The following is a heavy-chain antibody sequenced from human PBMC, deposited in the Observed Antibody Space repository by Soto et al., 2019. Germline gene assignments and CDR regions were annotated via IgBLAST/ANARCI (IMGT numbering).Heavy chain of an antibody. Sequence: WVRQAPGKGLLWVSRIKSDGSGTMYADSVKGRLTTSRDNAKNTLYLQMNSLRAEDTAVYYCARFRTRVLSGSYYYYGMDVWGQGTTVTVSS. CDR2: IKSDGSGT. J-gene: IGHJ6*02. D-gene: IGHD1-26*01. V-gene: IGHV3-74*03. CDR3: ARFRTRVLSGSYYYYGMDV.